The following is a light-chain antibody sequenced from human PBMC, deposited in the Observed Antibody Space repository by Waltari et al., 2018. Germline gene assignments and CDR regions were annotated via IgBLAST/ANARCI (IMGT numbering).Light chain of an antibody. Sequence: QSALTQPASVSGSPGQSITISCTGTSNDVGAYDCVSWYQHHPGKVPQLLIYDGHNRPAGAADRFSGSKSGNTASLTISGLQAGDEADYYCASKTNNAAVLFGGGTKVTVL. CDR1: SNDVGAYDC. J-gene: IGLJ3*02. V-gene: IGLV2-14*03. CDR3: ASKTNNAAVL. CDR2: DGH.